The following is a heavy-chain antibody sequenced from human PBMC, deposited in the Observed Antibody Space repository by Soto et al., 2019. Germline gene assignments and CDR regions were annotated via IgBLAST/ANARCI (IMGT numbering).Heavy chain of an antibody. J-gene: IGHJ4*02. Sequence: GGSLRLSCAASGFTFSSYGMHWVRQAPGKGLEWVAVISYDGSNKYYADSVKGRFTISRDNAKNSLYLQMNSLRAEDTAVYYCARGMTPLDYWGQGTLVPVSS. CDR1: GFTFSSYG. V-gene: IGHV3-30*03. CDR2: ISYDGSNK. CDR3: ARGMTPLDY.